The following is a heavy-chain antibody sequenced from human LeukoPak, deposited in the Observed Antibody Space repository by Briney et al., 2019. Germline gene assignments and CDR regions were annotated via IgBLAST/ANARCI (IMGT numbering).Heavy chain of an antibody. V-gene: IGHV4-61*02. J-gene: IGHJ4*02. CDR3: AREDIKQGDYGTADY. CDR1: GGSISDNTYY. CDR2: IYTSGST. Sequence: SQTLSLTCTVSGGSISDNTYYWSWIRQPAGKGLEWIGRIYTSGSTNYNPSLKSRVTMSVDTSKNQFSLKLSSVTAADTAVYYCAREDIKQGDYGTADYWGQGTLVTVSS. D-gene: IGHD4-17*01.